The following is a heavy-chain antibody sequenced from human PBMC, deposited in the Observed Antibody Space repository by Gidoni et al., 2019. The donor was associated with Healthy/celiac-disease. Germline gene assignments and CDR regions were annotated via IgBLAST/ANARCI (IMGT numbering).Heavy chain of an antibody. V-gene: IGHV3-33*01. J-gene: IGHJ4*02. Sequence: QVKLVESGGGVVEPGRSLSRPCAASGFPFSSYGMHWVRQAPGKGREWVAVIWYDGSNKYYADSVKGRFTISRDNSKNTLYLQMNSLRAEDTAVYYCASQYYYGSGASDLDYWGQGTLVTVSS. D-gene: IGHD3-10*01. CDR2: IWYDGSNK. CDR3: ASQYYYGSGASDLDY. CDR1: GFPFSSYG.